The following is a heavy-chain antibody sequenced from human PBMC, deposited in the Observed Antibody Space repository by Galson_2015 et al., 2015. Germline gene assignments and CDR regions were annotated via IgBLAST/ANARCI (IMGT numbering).Heavy chain of an antibody. J-gene: IGHJ6*02. Sequence: SLRLSCAASGFTFSSYSMNWVRQAPGKGLEWVSSISSSSNYIYYADSVKGRFTISRDDAKNSLYLQMNSLRAEDTAVYRYARAGYSSSWYDGMDVWGQGTTVTVSS. CDR1: GFTFSSYS. V-gene: IGHV3-21*06. CDR2: ISSSSNYI. D-gene: IGHD6-13*01. CDR3: ARAGYSSSWYDGMDV.